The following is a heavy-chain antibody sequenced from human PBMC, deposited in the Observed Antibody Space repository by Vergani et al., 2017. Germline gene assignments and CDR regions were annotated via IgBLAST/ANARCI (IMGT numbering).Heavy chain of an antibody. CDR2: IYYSGST. D-gene: IGHD2-2*01. CDR3: ARSRGYCSSTSCYAQDEEYYYYGMDV. Sequence: QVQLQESGPGLVKPSGTLSLTCTVSGGSISSYYWSWIRQPPGKGLEWIGYIYYSGSTNYNPSLKSRVTISVDTSKNQFSLKLSSVTAADTAVYYCARSRGYCSSTSCYAQDEEYYYYGMDVWGQGTTVTVSS. V-gene: IGHV4-59*01. CDR1: GGSISSYY. J-gene: IGHJ6*02.